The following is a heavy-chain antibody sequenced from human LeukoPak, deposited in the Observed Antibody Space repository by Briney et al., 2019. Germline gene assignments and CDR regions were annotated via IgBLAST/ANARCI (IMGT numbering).Heavy chain of an antibody. J-gene: IGHJ4*02. V-gene: IGHV3-9*01. CDR2: LRWNSDNI. CDR3: AKDFNDFSGFDY. CDR1: GFTFDDYA. Sequence: GGSLRLSCAASGFTFDDYAMHWVRQAPGKGLEWVAGLRWNSDNIVYVDSAKGRFSISRDNAKNSLYLQMNSLKPEDTGLYFCAKDFNDFSGFDYWGQGTLVTVSS. D-gene: IGHD1-1*01.